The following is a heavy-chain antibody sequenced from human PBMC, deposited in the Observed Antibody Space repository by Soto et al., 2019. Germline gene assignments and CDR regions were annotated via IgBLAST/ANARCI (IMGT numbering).Heavy chain of an antibody. V-gene: IGHV4-4*02. D-gene: IGHD1-26*01. CDR1: GASISSTSTGDW. CDR3: AKMVGATLVDN. CDR2: IHHSGST. Sequence: QVQLQESGPGLVKPSGTLSLTCAVSGASISSTSTGDWWSWVRQPPGKGLEWIGEIHHSGSTNYTPSLKSRVTMSVDKSKNQFSLRLSSVTAADTAVYYCAKMVGATLVDNWGQGTLVTVSS. J-gene: IGHJ4*02.